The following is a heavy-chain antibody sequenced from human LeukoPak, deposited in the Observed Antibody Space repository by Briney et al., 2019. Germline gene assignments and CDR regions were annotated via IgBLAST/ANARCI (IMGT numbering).Heavy chain of an antibody. Sequence: GGSLRLSCAASGFTFNDYAMSWVRHAPGKGLEWVASIHHFGISKYYADSVKGRFTISRDNSKNTLYLQMNSLRAEDTAVYYCARGCYYDSSGYEYYFDYWGQGTLVTVSS. D-gene: IGHD3-22*01. J-gene: IGHJ4*02. V-gene: IGHV3-23*01. CDR3: ARGCYYDSSGYEYYFDY. CDR1: GFTFNDYA. CDR2: IHHFGISK.